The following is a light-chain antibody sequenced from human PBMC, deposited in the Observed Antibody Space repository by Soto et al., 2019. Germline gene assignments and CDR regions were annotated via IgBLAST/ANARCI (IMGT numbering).Light chain of an antibody. V-gene: IGKV1-9*01. CDR2: AAS. CDR1: QGISSY. J-gene: IGKJ1*01. CDR3: QPLNSYPRT. Sequence: DIQLTQSPSFLSASVGDRVTITCRASQGISSYLAWYQQKPGKDPKLLIYAASTLQSGVPSRFSGSGSGTEFTLTISSLQPDDFANYYCQPLNSYPRTFGQGTKVEIK.